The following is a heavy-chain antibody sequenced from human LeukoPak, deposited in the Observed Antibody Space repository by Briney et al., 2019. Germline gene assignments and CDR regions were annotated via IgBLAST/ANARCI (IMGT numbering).Heavy chain of an antibody. CDR3: ARGRGWQWLVRGFDY. V-gene: IGHV1-69*01. J-gene: IGHJ4*02. D-gene: IGHD6-19*01. CDR2: IIPIFGTA. CDR1: GGTFSSYA. Sequence: ASVKVSFKASGGTFSSYAISWVRQAPGQGLEWMGGIIPIFGTANYAQKFQGRVTITADESTSTAYMELSSLRSEDTAVYYCARGRGWQWLVRGFDYWGQGTLVTVSS.